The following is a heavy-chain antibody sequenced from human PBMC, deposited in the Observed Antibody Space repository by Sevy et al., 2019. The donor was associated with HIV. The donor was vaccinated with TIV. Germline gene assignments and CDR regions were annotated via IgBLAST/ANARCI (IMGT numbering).Heavy chain of an antibody. CDR3: AKTLLWFGELLDY. D-gene: IGHD3-10*01. CDR2: ISGSGGST. J-gene: IGHJ4*02. Sequence: GGSLRLSCAASGFTFSSYAMSWVRQAPGKGLEWVSAISGSGGSTYYADSVKGRFTISRDNSKNTLYLQMNSLRAEDTGVYYCAKTLLWFGELLDYWGQGTLVTVSS. V-gene: IGHV3-23*01. CDR1: GFTFSSYA.